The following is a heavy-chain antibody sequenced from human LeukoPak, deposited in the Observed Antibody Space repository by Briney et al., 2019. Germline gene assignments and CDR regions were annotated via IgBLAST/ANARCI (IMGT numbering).Heavy chain of an antibody. CDR1: GGSISSYY. D-gene: IGHD3-10*01. Sequence: SESLSLTCTVSGGSISSYYWSLIRQPPGKGLEWIGNIYYSGSTNYNPSLKSRVTISVDTSKNQFSLKLSSVTAADTAVYYCARDQYYYGSGSYYSYYFDYWGQGTLVTVSS. V-gene: IGHV4-59*12. J-gene: IGHJ4*02. CDR2: IYYSGST. CDR3: ARDQYYYGSGSYYSYYFDY.